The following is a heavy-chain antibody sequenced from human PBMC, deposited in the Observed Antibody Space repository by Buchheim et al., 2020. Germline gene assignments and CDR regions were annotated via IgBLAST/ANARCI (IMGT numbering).Heavy chain of an antibody. J-gene: IGHJ4*02. CDR3: TSSSSWTDNPHY. CDR1: GNFLRDSAFY. Sequence: VQLHESGPGLVKPSETLALSCSVPGNFLRDSAFYWSWIRRPPGKGLEWIAGIYHTGKTYHNPSLKSRATISVDASARQLSLRLSSVTAADTAVYYCTSSSSWTDNPHYWGQG. CDR2: IYHTGKT. V-gene: IGHV4-38-2*01. D-gene: IGHD6-19*01.